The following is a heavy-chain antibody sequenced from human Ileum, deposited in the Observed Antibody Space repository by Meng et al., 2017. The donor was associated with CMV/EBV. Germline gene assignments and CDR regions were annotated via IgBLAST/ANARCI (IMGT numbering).Heavy chain of an antibody. CDR3: ARDYTEMATPVPYFDY. CDR1: GLTISYYT. J-gene: IGHJ4*02. Sequence: GLTISYYTMTWVRQAPGKGLEWVSSISSDSTYIYYTDSVKGRFTVSRDNAKNSLYLQMHSLRAEDAAVYYCARDYTEMATPVPYFDYWGQGTLVTVSS. V-gene: IGHV3-21*01. CDR2: ISSDSTYI. D-gene: IGHD5-24*01.